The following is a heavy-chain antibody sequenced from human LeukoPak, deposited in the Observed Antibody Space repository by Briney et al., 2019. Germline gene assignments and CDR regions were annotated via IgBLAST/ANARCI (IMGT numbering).Heavy chain of an antibody. Sequence: SETLSLTCTVSGDSVSNDKYYGGWIRQPPGKGLEWLGSIYYSGSTYYNPSLNSRVTISVDTSKNQFSLKLSSVTAAVTAVYYCARLGWWDSWGQGTLVTVSS. CDR2: IYYSGST. J-gene: IGHJ4*02. D-gene: IGHD2-15*01. V-gene: IGHV4-39*01. CDR1: GDSVSNDKYY. CDR3: ARLGWWDS.